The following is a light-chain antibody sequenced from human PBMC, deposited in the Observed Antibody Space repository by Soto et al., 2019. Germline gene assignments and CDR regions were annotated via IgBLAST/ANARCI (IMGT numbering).Light chain of an antibody. CDR2: DTS. CDR1: QSVSSNY. V-gene: IGKV3D-20*02. Sequence: IVLTQSPDTLSLSPGERATLSCRASQSVSSNYLAWYQQKLGQAPRLLIYDTSNRATGIPARFSGSGSGTDFTLTISSLEPADFGVYYCQQRHNWPITFGQGTRLEIK. CDR3: QQRHNWPIT. J-gene: IGKJ5*01.